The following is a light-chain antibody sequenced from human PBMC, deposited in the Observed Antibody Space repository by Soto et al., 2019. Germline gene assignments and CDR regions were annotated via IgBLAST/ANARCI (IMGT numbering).Light chain of an antibody. J-gene: IGKJ5*01. CDR1: QIVSSSY. CDR3: QQYGSSPPIT. V-gene: IGKV3-20*01. CDR2: GAS. Sequence: EIVLTKCTGTLSLSPGERATLSCRASQIVSSSYLAWYQQKPGQAPRLLIYGASSRATGIPDRFSGSGSGTDFTLTISRLEPEDFAVYYCQQYGSSPPITFGQGTRLEIK.